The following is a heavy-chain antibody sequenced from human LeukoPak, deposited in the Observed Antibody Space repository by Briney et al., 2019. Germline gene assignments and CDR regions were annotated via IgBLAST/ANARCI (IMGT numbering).Heavy chain of an antibody. CDR2: ISSSGSTT. CDR3: AKSYDYIWGSYRFNWFDR. D-gene: IGHD3-16*02. CDR1: GFTFSDYY. Sequence: GGSLRLSCAASGFTFSDYYMSWIRQAPGKGLEWVSYISSSGSTTYYADSVKGRFTISRDNSKNTLYLQMNSLRAEDTAVYYCAKSYDYIWGSYRFNWFDRWGQGTLVTVSS. J-gene: IGHJ5*02. V-gene: IGHV3-11*01.